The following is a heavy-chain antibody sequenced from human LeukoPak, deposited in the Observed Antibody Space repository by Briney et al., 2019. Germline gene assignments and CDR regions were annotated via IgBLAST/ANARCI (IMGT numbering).Heavy chain of an antibody. CDR1: GYTFTGYY. Sequence: ASVKVSCKTSGYTFTGYYMHWVRQAPGQGLEWMGWINPNSGGTNYAQTFQGRVTMTRDTSISTAYMELSRLRSDDTAVYYCARDPGGWDVDYWGQGTLVTVSS. CDR2: INPNSGGT. CDR3: ARDPGGWDVDY. V-gene: IGHV1-2*02. J-gene: IGHJ4*02. D-gene: IGHD6-19*01.